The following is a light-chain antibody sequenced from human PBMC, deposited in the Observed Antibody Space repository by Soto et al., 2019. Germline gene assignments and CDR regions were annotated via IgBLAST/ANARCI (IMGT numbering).Light chain of an antibody. CDR1: GSDVGGYNY. J-gene: IGLJ2*01. Sequence: QSVLTQPASVSGSPGQSITISCTGTGSDVGGYNYVSWYQQHPGKAPKHMIYDVSNRPSGVSNRFSGSKSGNTASLTISGLQAEDEADYYCSSYTSSSTLVVFGGGTKLTVL. CDR3: SSYTSSSTLVV. V-gene: IGLV2-14*01. CDR2: DVS.